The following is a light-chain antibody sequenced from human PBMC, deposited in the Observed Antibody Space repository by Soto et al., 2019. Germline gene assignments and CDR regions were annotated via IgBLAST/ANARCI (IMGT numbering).Light chain of an antibody. CDR1: QSISSY. J-gene: IGKJ1*01. V-gene: IGKV3-20*01. Sequence: PGERATLSCRASQSISSYLAWYQQKPGQAPRLLIYDASNRAPGIPARFSGSGSGTDFTLTISRLEPEDFAVYYCQQYGSSPWAFGQGTKVDIK. CDR3: QQYGSSPWA. CDR2: DAS.